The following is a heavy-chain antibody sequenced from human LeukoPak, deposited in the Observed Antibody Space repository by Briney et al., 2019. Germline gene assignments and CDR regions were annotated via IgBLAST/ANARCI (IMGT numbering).Heavy chain of an antibody. CDR1: GGSISSGSYY. J-gene: IGHJ6*03. CDR2: IYTSGST. Sequence: TSQTLSLTCTVSGGSISSGSYYWSWIRQPAGKGLEWIGRIYTSGSTNYNPSLKSRVTISVDTPKNQFSLKLSSVTAADTAVYYCARAPVGPAVTDYYYYYYYMDVWGKGTTVTVSS. D-gene: IGHD4-11*01. V-gene: IGHV4-61*02. CDR3: ARAPVGPAVTDYYYYYYYMDV.